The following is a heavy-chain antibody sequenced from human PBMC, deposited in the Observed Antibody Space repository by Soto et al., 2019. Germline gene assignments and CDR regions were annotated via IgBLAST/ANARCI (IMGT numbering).Heavy chain of an antibody. CDR2: ISYDGSNK. D-gene: IGHD6-13*01. CDR3: AKGLIAAAGINWFDP. Sequence: QVQLVESGGGVVQPGRSLRLSCAASGFTFSSYGMHWVRQAPGKGLEWVAVISYDGSNKYYADSVKGRFTISRDNSKNTLYLQMNSLRAEDTAVYYCAKGLIAAAGINWFDPWGQGTLVTVSS. J-gene: IGHJ5*02. CDR1: GFTFSSYG. V-gene: IGHV3-30*18.